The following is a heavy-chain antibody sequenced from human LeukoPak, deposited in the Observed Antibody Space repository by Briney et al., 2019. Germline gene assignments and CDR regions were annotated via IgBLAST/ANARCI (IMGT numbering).Heavy chain of an antibody. V-gene: IGHV1-2*02. CDR3: ARDLDLGYCSGGSCYSSDY. D-gene: IGHD2-15*01. CDR1: GYTFTGYH. Sequence: ASVKVSCKASGYTFTGYHMHWVRQAPGQGLEWMGWINPNSGGTNYAQKFQGRVTMTRDTSISTAYMELSRLRSDDTAVYYCARDLDLGYCSGGSCYSSDYWGQGTLVTVSS. J-gene: IGHJ4*02. CDR2: INPNSGGT.